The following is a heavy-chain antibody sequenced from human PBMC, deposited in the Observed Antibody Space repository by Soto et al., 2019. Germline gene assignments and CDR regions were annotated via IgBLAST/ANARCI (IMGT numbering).Heavy chain of an antibody. Sequence: SETLSLTCTVSGGSMSPYYWSWIRQHPGKGLEWIGYIYYSGSTYYNPSLKSRVTISVDTSKNQFSLKLSSVTAADTAVYYCARDGHSMVHDYWGQGTLVTVSS. CDR1: GGSMSPYY. CDR3: ARDGHSMVHDY. V-gene: IGHV4-31*03. D-gene: IGHD3-10*01. J-gene: IGHJ4*02. CDR2: IYYSGST.